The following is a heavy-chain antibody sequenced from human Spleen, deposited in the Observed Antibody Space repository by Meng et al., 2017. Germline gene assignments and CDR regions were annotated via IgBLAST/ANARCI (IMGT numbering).Heavy chain of an antibody. CDR1: GRSIHTYY. V-gene: IGHV4-59*01. D-gene: IGHD3-10*01. J-gene: IGHJ6*02. CDR2: TYYTGST. CDR3: AGAYYSGSGSYPTEGMDV. Sequence: SETLSLTCTVSGRSIHTYYWSWIRQPPGKGLEWIGYTYYTGSTKYNPSLQSRVTMSVDTSRNQFSLTLTSVTAADTAVYYCAGAYYSGSGSYPTEGMDVWGQGTTVTVSS.